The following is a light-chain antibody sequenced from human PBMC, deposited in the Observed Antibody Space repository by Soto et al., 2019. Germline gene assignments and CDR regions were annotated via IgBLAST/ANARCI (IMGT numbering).Light chain of an antibody. V-gene: IGKV1-39*01. CDR1: QSISSY. CDR3: QQSYSTPFT. CDR2: AAS. J-gene: IGKJ3*01. Sequence: DIQMTQSPSSLSASVGDRVTITCRASQSISSYLNWYQQKPGKAPKLLIYAASSLQSGVPSSFSGSGSGTAFTLTISSLQPEDFATYYCQQSYSTPFTFGPGTKVDIK.